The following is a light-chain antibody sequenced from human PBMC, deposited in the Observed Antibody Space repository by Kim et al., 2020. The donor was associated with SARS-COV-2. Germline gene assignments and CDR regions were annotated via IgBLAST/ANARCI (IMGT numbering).Light chain of an antibody. J-gene: IGKJ1*01. CDR2: AAS. CDR3: QKYNSAPWT. CDR1: QGISNH. Sequence: ASVGDGVTITCRASQGISNHLAWYQQKPGKAPKLLIYAASALQSGVPSRFSGSGSGTDLTLTISNLQPEDVATYYCQKYNSAPWTFGQGTKVDIK. V-gene: IGKV1-27*01.